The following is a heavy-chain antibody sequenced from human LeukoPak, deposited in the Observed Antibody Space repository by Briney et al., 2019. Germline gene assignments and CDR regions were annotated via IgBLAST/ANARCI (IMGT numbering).Heavy chain of an antibody. CDR2: INHSGST. CDR1: GGSFSGYY. J-gene: IGHJ4*02. V-gene: IGHV4-34*01. D-gene: IGHD4-11*01. CDR3: ARDVGGNYQYFDY. Sequence: SETLSLTCAVYGGSFSGYYWSWIRQPPGKGLEWIGEINHSGSTNYNPSLKSRVTIPVDTSKNQFSLKLTSVTAADTAVYYCARDVGGNYQYFDYWGQGTLVTVSS.